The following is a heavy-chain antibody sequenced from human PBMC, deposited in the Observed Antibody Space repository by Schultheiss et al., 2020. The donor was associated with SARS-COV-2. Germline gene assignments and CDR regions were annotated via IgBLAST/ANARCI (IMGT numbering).Heavy chain of an antibody. Sequence: ASVKVSCKASGYTFTSYAMHWVRQAPGQRLEWMGWSNAGNGNTKYSQEFQGRVTITRDTSASTAYMELSSLRSEDMAVYYCASAIEPMIVVVIPWDWGQGTLVTVSS. CDR3: ASAIEPMIVVVIPWD. CDR1: GYTFTSYA. V-gene: IGHV1-3*02. D-gene: IGHD3-22*01. CDR2: SNAGNGNT. J-gene: IGHJ4*02.